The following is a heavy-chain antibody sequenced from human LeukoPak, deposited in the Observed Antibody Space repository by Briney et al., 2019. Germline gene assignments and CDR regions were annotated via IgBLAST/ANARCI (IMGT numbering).Heavy chain of an antibody. Sequence: PLETLSLTCTVSGGSISSYYWSWIRQPPGKGLEWIGYIYYSGSTNYNPSPKSRVTISVDTSKNQFSLKLSSVTAADTAVYYCATSGYSYGFAVYYWGQGTLVTVSS. CDR3: ATSGYSYGFAVYY. CDR1: GGSISSYY. D-gene: IGHD5-18*01. V-gene: IGHV4-59*08. CDR2: IYYSGST. J-gene: IGHJ4*02.